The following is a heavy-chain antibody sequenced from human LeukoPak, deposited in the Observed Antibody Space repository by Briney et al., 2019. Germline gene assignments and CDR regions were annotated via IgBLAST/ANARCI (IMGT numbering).Heavy chain of an antibody. CDR2: IDPSDSYI. CDR3: ARHASVLRYFDWLTNWFDP. V-gene: IGHV5-10-1*01. Sequence: GESLKISCKGSGYSFTSYCISCVRQLPAKGLEWMGRIDPSDSYINYSPSFQGHVTISADKSISTAYLQWSSLKASDTAMYYCARHASVLRYFDWLTNWFDPWGQGTLVTVSS. J-gene: IGHJ5*02. D-gene: IGHD3-9*01. CDR1: GYSFTSYC.